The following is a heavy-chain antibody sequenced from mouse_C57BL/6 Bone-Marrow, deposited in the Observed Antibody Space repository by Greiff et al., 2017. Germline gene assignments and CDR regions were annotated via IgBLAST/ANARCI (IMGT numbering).Heavy chain of an antibody. J-gene: IGHJ4*01. CDR1: EYEFPSHD. Sequence: EVKVVESGGGLVQPGESLKLSCESNEYEFPSHDMSWVRKTPEKRLELVAAINSDGGSTYYPDTMERRVIISRDNTKKTLYLQMSSLRSEDTALYYCASPTMITTGYAMDYWGQGTSVTVSS. CDR2: INSDGGST. CDR3: ASPTMITTGYAMDY. V-gene: IGHV5-2*01. D-gene: IGHD2-4*01.